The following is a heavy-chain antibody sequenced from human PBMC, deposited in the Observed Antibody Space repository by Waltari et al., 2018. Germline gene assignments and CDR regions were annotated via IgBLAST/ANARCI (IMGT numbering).Heavy chain of an antibody. V-gene: IGHV4-39*01. CDR1: GGSISSINYN. CDR2: IYYSGIT. D-gene: IGHD1-26*01. CDR3: ARTYSGDYEFWFDP. J-gene: IGHJ5*02. Sequence: QLQLQESGPGLVKSSETLSLTCDVSGGSISSINYNWGWLRQTPGKGLEGISSIYYSGITCSNPSLKSRVTISVDTSKNQFALRLSSVTAADTAVYYCARTYSGDYEFWFDPWGQGTLVTVSS.